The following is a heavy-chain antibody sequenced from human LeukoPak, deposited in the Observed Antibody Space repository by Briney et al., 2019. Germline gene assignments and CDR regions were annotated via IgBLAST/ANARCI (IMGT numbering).Heavy chain of an antibody. CDR3: ARGLAGTKTFDY. CDR1: GYTFTSYY. J-gene: IGHJ4*02. Sequence: ASVKVSCKASGYTFTSYYMHWVRQAPGQGLEWMGIINPSGGSTSYAQKFQGRVTVTRDMSTSTVYMELSSLRSEDTAVYYCARGLAGTKTFDYWGQGTLVTVSS. D-gene: IGHD6-19*01. V-gene: IGHV1-46*01. CDR2: INPSGGST.